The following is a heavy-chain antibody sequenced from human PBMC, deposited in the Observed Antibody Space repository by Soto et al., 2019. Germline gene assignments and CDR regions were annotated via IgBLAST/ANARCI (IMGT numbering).Heavy chain of an antibody. D-gene: IGHD3-3*01. CDR1: GLTFSSYA. J-gene: IGHJ4*02. Sequence: GESLRLSCASSGLTFSSYAMHWVRQAPGKGLEWVAVISYDGSNKYYADSVKGRFTISRDNSKNTLYLQMNSLRAEDTAVYYCARDFSGYFDYWGQGTLVTVSS. CDR3: ARDFSGYFDY. V-gene: IGHV3-30-3*01. CDR2: ISYDGSNK.